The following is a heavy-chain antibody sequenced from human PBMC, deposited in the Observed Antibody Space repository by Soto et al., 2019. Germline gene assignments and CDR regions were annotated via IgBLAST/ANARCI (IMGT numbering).Heavy chain of an antibody. J-gene: IGHJ6*03. Sequence: VQLVQSGAEVRKPGASVKVSCKSSGDSLNDYYIHWVRQAPGQGLEWMGWINPNGGVTKYAQKFQGWVTMTRDTSIRTVYMELSRLRSDGTAIYYCARESGGATATLDYYYFYMDVWGKGTTVTVSS. CDR2: INPNGGVT. CDR3: ARESGGATATLDYYYFYMDV. CDR1: GDSLNDYY. V-gene: IGHV1-2*04. D-gene: IGHD5-12*01.